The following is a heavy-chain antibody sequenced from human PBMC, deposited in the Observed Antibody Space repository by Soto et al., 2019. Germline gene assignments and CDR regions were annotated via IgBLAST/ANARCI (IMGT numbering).Heavy chain of an antibody. CDR3: ARENHLHTVLYSWVDP. J-gene: IGHJ5*02. D-gene: IGHD1-26*01. Sequence: QVQLQESGPGLVKPSQTLSLTCTVSGGSISSGGYYWSWIRQHPGKGLEWIGYIYYSGSTYYNPSLKSRVTISVDTSKNQFSLKLSSVTAADTAVYYCARENHLHTVLYSWVDPWGQGTLVTVSS. CDR1: GGSISSGGYY. CDR2: IYYSGST. V-gene: IGHV4-31*03.